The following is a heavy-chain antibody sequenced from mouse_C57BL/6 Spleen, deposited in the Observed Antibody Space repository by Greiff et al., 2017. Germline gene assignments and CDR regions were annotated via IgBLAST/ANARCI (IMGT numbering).Heavy chain of an antibody. J-gene: IGHJ2*01. CDR1: GYTFTSYW. Sequence: QVQLQQPGAELVRPGSSVKLSCKASGYTFTSYWMHWVKQRPIQGLEWIGNIDPSDSETHSNQKFKDKATLTVDKSSSTAYMQLSSLTSEDSAVYYCARAITTVVDYFDYWGQGTTLTVSS. V-gene: IGHV1-52*01. CDR2: IDPSDSET. D-gene: IGHD1-1*01. CDR3: ARAITTVVDYFDY.